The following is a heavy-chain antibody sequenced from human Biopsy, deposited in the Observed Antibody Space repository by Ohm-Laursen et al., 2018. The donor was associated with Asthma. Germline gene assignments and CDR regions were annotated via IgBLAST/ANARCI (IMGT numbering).Heavy chain of an antibody. CDR2: ISSDVRE. V-gene: IGHV3-30*03. D-gene: IGHD2-21*01. J-gene: IGHJ4*02. CDR1: GFTFRNFG. CDR3: VRWRSGYPDHYSDF. Sequence: SLRLSCTASGFTFRNFGMHWVRQAPGKGLEWVALISSDVREWYADSVKGRFTISRDNSKNTLNLQMNSLRGDDTAVYYCVRWRSGYPDHYSDFWGLGTLVTVSS.